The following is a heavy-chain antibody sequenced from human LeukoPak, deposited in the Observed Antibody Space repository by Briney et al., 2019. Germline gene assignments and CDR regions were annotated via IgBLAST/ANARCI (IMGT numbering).Heavy chain of an antibody. V-gene: IGHV1-69*05. D-gene: IGHD6-6*01. Sequence: GASVKVSCKASGGTFSSYAISWVRQAPGQGLEWMGGIIPIFGTANYAQKFQGRVTITTDESTSTAYMELSSLRSEDTAVYYCARVGREYSSIVGGFDYWGQGTLVTVSS. J-gene: IGHJ4*02. CDR1: GGTFSSYA. CDR2: IIPIFGTA. CDR3: ARVGREYSSIVGGFDY.